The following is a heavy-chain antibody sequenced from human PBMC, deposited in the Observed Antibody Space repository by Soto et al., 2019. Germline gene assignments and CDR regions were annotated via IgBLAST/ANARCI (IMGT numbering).Heavy chain of an antibody. J-gene: IGHJ4*02. V-gene: IGHV3-30*18. Sequence: GSLRLSCAASGFTFSSYGMHWVRQAPGKGLEWVAVISYDGSNKYYADSVKGRFTISRDNSKNTLYLQMNSLRAEDTAVYYCAKDMNHIVGATKHGFDYWGQGTLVTVSS. CDR2: ISYDGSNK. D-gene: IGHD1-26*01. CDR1: GFTFSSYG. CDR3: AKDMNHIVGATKHGFDY.